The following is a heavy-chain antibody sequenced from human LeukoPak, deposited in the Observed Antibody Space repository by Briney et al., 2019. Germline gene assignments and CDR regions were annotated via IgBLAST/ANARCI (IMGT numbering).Heavy chain of an antibody. Sequence: GGSLRLSCAASGFTFSAYAMTWVRQAPGEGLEWVSSIRSNGGSTYYADSVKGRFTISRDNSKNTLYLQMNSLRAEDTAVYYCARETYYYDSSGEGYFDYWGQGTLVTVSS. V-gene: IGHV3-23*01. D-gene: IGHD3-22*01. CDR3: ARETYYYDSSGEGYFDY. CDR2: IRSNGGST. J-gene: IGHJ4*02. CDR1: GFTFSAYA.